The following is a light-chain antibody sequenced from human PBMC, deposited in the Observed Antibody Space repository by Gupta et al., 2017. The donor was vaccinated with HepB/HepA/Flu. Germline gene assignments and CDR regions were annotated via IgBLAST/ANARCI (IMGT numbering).Light chain of an antibody. CDR3: QSYDSSLSGSNVV. CDR2: GNS. CDR1: SSNIGAGYD. J-gene: IGLJ2*01. Sequence: QSVLTPPPSVSGAPGQRVTISCTGSSSNIGAGYDVHWYQQPPGTAPQLLIYGNSNRPAGVPDRFSGSKSGTSASLAITGLQAEEEADYYCQSYDSSLSGSNVVFGGGTKLTVL. V-gene: IGLV1-40*01.